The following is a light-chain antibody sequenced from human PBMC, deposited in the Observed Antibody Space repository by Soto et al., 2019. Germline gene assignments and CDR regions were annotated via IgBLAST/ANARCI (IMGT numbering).Light chain of an antibody. Sequence: DIQMTQSPSTLSASVGDRVTITCRASQSISSWLAWYQQKPGKAPKLLIYDASSLESGVPSRFSGSGSGTEFTLTISSLQPDDFATYCCQQYNSSSQTFGGGTKVEIK. CDR2: DAS. V-gene: IGKV1-5*01. CDR1: QSISSW. CDR3: QQYNSSSQT. J-gene: IGKJ4*01.